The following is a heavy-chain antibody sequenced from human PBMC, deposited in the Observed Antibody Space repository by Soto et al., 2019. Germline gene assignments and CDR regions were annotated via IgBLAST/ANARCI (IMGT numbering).Heavy chain of an antibody. Sequence: SETLSLTCAVSGYSISSSNWWGWIRQPPGKGLEWIGYIYYSGSTYYNPSLKSRVTMSVDTSRNQFSLKLSSVTAVDTAVYYCARTLARDYDILTGPIMGYYYYGMDVWGQGTTVTVSS. CDR2: IYYSGST. J-gene: IGHJ6*02. CDR1: GYSISSSNW. D-gene: IGHD3-9*01. CDR3: ARTLARDYDILTGPIMGYYYYGMDV. V-gene: IGHV4-28*01.